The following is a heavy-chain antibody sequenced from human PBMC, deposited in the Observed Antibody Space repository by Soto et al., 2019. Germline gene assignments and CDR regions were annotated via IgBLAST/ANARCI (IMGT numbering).Heavy chain of an antibody. Sequence: GGSLRLSCAASGFTFSSYSMNWVRQAPGKGLEWVSSISSSSSYIYYADSVKGRFTISRDNAKNSLYLQMNSLRAGDTAVYYCARERGIAAAGTNGMDVWGQGTTVTVSS. J-gene: IGHJ6*02. V-gene: IGHV3-21*01. CDR3: ARERGIAAAGTNGMDV. CDR1: GFTFSSYS. CDR2: ISSSSSYI. D-gene: IGHD6-13*01.